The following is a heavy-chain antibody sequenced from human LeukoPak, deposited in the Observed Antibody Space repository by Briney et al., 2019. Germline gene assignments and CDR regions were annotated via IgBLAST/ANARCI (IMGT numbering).Heavy chain of an antibody. CDR3: ARGMVREGYYFDS. D-gene: IGHD3-10*01. V-gene: IGHV3-30*03. Sequence: GGSLRLSCAASGFTFSSYGMHGVRQAPGKGLECVAVISYDGSNKYYADSVKGRFTISRDNSKNTLHLQMNSLRAEDTAVYYCARGMVREGYYFDSWGQGTLVTVSS. J-gene: IGHJ4*02. CDR2: ISYDGSNK. CDR1: GFTFSSYG.